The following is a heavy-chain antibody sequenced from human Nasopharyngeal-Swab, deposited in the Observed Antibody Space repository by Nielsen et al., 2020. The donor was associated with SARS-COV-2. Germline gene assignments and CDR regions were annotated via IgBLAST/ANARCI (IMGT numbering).Heavy chain of an antibody. V-gene: IGHV1-45*02. J-gene: IGHJ6*02. CDR1: GFSITYRF. D-gene: IGHD2-8*01. CDR2: ITPFNGNA. Sequence: KVSCKASGFSITYRFLHWMRQAPGPALEWMGWITPFNGNAKYAQKFQGRVSITRDGSRTTASLELSSLRPDDTAMYFCASGQCINGVCNPTDGLDVWGQGTSVTVS. CDR3: ASGQCINGVCNPTDGLDV.